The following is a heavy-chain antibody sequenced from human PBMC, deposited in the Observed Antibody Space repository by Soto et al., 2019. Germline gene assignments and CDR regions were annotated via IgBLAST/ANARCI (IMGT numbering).Heavy chain of an antibody. V-gene: IGHV3-30*18. CDR2: ISYDGSNE. CDR3: AKPSSSWSNYYYYGMDV. Sequence: GGSLRLSCTASGFTFGDYAMSWFRQAPGKGLEWVAVISYDGSNEYYADSVKGRFTISRDNSKNTLYLQMNSLRAEDTAVYYCAKPSSSWSNYYYYGMDVWGQGTTVTVSS. CDR1: GFTFGDYA. D-gene: IGHD6-13*01. J-gene: IGHJ6*02.